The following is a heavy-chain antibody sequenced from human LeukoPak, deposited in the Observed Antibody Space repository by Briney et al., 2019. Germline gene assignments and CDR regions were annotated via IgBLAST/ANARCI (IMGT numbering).Heavy chain of an antibody. V-gene: IGHV1-18*01. J-gene: IGHJ4*01. D-gene: IGHD3-10*01. Sequence: ASGKVSCKASGYTFTSYGISWVRQAPGQGLEWMGWISAYNGNTNYAQKLQGRVTMTTDTSTSTAYMELRSLRSDDTAVYYCTTREIVVEPAQTSMVRGVLWRSDFWGHGTLVTVSS. CDR2: ISAYNGNT. CDR3: TTREIVVEPAQTSMVRGVLWRSDF. CDR1: GYTFTSYG.